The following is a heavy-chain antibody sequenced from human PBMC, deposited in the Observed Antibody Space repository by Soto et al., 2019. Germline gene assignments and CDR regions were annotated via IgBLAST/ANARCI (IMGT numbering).Heavy chain of an antibody. CDR1: GFTFSSYS. V-gene: IGHV3-21*01. Sequence: GGSLRLSCAASGFTFSSYSMNWVLQAPGKGLEWVSSISSSSSYIYYADSVKGRFTISRDNAKNSLYLQMNSLRAEDTAVYYCARDMKNYYDSSGYYFNWASYYYGMDVWGQGTTVTVSS. D-gene: IGHD3-22*01. CDR2: ISSSSSYI. J-gene: IGHJ6*02. CDR3: ARDMKNYYDSSGYYFNWASYYYGMDV.